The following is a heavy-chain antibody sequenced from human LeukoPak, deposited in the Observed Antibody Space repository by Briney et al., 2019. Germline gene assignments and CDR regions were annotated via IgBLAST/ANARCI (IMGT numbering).Heavy chain of an antibody. Sequence: GRSLRLSCAASGFTFSSYGMHWVRQAPGKGLEWVAVIWYDGSNKYCADSVKGRFTISRDNSKDTLYLQMNSLRAEDTAVYYCARDILDVIRYFDRKKHYGMDVWGQGTTVTVSS. D-gene: IGHD3-9*01. CDR2: IWYDGSNK. CDR1: GFTFSSYG. V-gene: IGHV3-33*01. CDR3: ARDILDVIRYFDRKKHYGMDV. J-gene: IGHJ6*02.